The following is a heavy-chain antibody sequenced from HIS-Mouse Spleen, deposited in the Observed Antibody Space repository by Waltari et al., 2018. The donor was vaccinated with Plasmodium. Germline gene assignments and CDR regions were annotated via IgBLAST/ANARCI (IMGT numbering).Heavy chain of an antibody. V-gene: IGHV1-46*01. J-gene: IGHJ6*02. CDR1: GYTFTSYY. CDR2: INPSGGST. D-gene: IGHD6-19*01. Sequence: QVQLVQSGAEVKKPGASVKVSCKASGYTFTSYYMHWVRQAPGQGLEWMGIINPSGGSTSYAKKVQGRVTMTRDTSTSTVYMELSSLRSEDTAVYYCARDLFRIGVAGTEYYYGMDVWGQGTTVTVSS. CDR3: ARDLFRIGVAGTEYYYGMDV.